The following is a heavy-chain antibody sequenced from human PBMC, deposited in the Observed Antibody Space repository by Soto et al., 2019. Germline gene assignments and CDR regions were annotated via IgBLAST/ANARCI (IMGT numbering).Heavy chain of an antibody. V-gene: IGHV1-18*04. CDR1: GYTFTNYG. J-gene: IGHJ4*02. CDR2: ISGHNGNT. CDR3: ARVYCSGGCCYPPWA. D-gene: IGHD2-15*01. Sequence: QTQLVQSVAEVKEPGASVKVSCKASGYTFTNYGIAWVRQAPGQGLEWTGWISGHNGNTNYAQKFQGRVTMTTDTSTTTSYMELRSLRFDDTAVYYCARVYCSGGCCYPPWAWGQGTLVTVSS.